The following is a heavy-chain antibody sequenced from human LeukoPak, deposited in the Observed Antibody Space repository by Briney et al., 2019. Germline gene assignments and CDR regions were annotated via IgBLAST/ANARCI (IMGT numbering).Heavy chain of an antibody. CDR2: IGISSGNT. D-gene: IGHD4-17*01. V-gene: IGHV3-11*05. CDR1: GFPFNEYS. CDR3: ARGYGDSPEGLDP. J-gene: IGHJ5*02. Sequence: GGSLRLSCAASGFPFNEYSMNWVRQAPGKGLEWISYIGISSGNTKYADSVKGRFTISGDNAKKSLYLQMNSLRVEDTAVYYCARGYGDSPEGLDPWGQGTLVIVSS.